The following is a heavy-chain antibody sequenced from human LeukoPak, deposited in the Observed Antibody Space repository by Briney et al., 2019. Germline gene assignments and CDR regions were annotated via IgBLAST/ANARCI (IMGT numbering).Heavy chain of an antibody. CDR3: ARRGRAARTLFDY. CDR2: INHSGST. D-gene: IGHD6-6*01. V-gene: IGHV4-34*01. Sequence: PSETLSLTCAVHGGSFSGYYWSWIRQPPGKGLEWIGEINHSGSTNYNPSLKSRVTISVDTSKNQFSLKLSSVTAADTAVYYCARRGRAARTLFDYWGQGTLVTVSS. J-gene: IGHJ4*02. CDR1: GGSFSGYY.